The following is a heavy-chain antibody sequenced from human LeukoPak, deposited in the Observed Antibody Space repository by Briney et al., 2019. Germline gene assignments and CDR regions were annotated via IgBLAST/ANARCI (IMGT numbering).Heavy chain of an antibody. CDR1: GDSISYFY. D-gene: IGHD6-19*01. Sequence: PSETLSLTCSVSGDSISYFYWSWIRQAAGKGLEWIGRISGSGSTDYNASLKSRVTMSVDTSKNQLSLKVISVTAADTAVYYCARAETYSSDWYDPFFDYWGQGTLVTVSS. CDR2: ISGSGST. CDR3: ARAETYSSDWYDPFFDY. V-gene: IGHV4-4*07. J-gene: IGHJ4*02.